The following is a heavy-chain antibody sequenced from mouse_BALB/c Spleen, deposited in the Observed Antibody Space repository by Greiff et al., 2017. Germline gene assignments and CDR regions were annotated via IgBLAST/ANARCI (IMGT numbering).Heavy chain of an antibody. CDR3: TTGGGGSWFAY. CDR1: GFTFSSYW. J-gene: IGHJ3*01. CDR2: IRLKSDNYAT. Sequence: DVKLLESGGGLVQPGGSMKLSCVASGFTFSSYWMSWVRQSPEKGLEWVAEIRLKSDNYATHYAESVKGKFTISRDDSKSRLYLQMNSLRAEDTGIYYCTTGGGGSWFAYWGQGTLVTVSA. V-gene: IGHV6-6*02. D-gene: IGHD4-1*01.